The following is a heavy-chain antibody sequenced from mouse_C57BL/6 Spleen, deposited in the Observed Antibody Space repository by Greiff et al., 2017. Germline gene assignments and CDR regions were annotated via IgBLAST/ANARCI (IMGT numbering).Heavy chain of an antibody. J-gene: IGHJ3*01. V-gene: IGHV14-2*01. D-gene: IGHD1-1*02. CDR1: GFNFKDYY. CDR3: ASIYYYEAWFAY. CDR2: IDPGDGDT. Sequence: EVQLVESGAELVKPGASVKLSCTASGFNFKDYYMHWVTQRTEQGLEWIGRIDPGDGDTKYAPKFQGKATITEDTTSNTAYLQLSSLTSEDTAVYYCASIYYYEAWFAYWGQGTLVTVAA.